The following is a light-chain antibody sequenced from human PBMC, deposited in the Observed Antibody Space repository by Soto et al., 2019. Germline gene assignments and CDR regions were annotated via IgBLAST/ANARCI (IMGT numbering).Light chain of an antibody. V-gene: IGKV3-20*01. Sequence: LSKSACTVSLYTGERATLSCRASQSVSSSYLAWYQQKPGQAPRLLMYGASSRATGIPDRFSGSGSGTDFTLTISRLEPEDFALYYCQQYGSSPLPFCQGTKVDIK. J-gene: IGKJ1*01. CDR1: QSVSSSY. CDR3: QQYGSSPLP. CDR2: GAS.